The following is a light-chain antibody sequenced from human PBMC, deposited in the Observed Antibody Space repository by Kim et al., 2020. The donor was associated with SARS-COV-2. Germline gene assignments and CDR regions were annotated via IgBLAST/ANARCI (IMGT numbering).Light chain of an antibody. V-gene: IGKV2D-29*01. Sequence: DLVLTQTPLSLSVTPGQPASISCKSTQRLMHGDGKTYLHWYLQKPGQPPQLLIYEVSNRFSGVPDRFSGGGSGTYFTLKISRVEAEDVGVYSCMQTIQLPLTFGGGTKVDSK. CDR3: MQTIQLPLT. CDR2: EVS. CDR1: QRLMHGDGKTY. J-gene: IGKJ4*01.